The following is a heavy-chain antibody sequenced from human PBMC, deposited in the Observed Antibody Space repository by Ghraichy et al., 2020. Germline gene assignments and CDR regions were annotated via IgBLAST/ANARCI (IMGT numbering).Heavy chain of an antibody. CDR1: GFTFSSYS. D-gene: IGHD2-2*01. V-gene: IGHV3-21*01. CDR3: ARDQYQLLSYYYYYGMDV. J-gene: IGHJ6*02. Sequence: GGSLRLSCAASGFTFSSYSMNWVRQAPGKGLEWVSSISSSSSYIYYADSVKGRLTISRDNAKNSLYLQMNSLRAEDTAVYYCARDQYQLLSYYYYYGMDVWGQGTTVTVSS. CDR2: ISSSSSYI.